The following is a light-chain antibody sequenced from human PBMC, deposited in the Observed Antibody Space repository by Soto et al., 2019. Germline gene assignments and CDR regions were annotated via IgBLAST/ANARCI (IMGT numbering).Light chain of an antibody. J-gene: IGLJ1*01. CDR2: DVT. CDR3: ISYASINTYV. Sequence: ALTQPASVSGSPGQSITISCTGTSSDVGGYDYVSWYQQHPGKAPKLMIYDVTNRPSGVSNRFSGSKSGNTASLTISGLQAEDEADYYCISYASINTYVFGTG. CDR1: SSDVGGYDY. V-gene: IGLV2-14*01.